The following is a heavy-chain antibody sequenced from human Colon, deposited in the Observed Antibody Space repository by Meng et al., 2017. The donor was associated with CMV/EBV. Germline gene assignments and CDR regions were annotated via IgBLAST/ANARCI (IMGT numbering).Heavy chain of an antibody. CDR2: ISAYNGNT. CDR3: ARLNGGNSGDWFDP. V-gene: IGHV1-18*04. CDR1: GFPFNHYS. Sequence: ASGFPFNHYSFTWVRQAPGQGLERLGWISAYNGNTNYAQIDQGRVTMTTDPSTTTAYMELTDLRSDDTAVYYCARLNGGNSGDWFDPWGQGTLVTVSS. D-gene: IGHD4-23*01. J-gene: IGHJ5*02.